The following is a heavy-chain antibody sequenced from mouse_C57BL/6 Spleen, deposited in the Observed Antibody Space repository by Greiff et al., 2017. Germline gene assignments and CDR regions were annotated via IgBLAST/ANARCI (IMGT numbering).Heavy chain of an antibody. Sequence: QVHVKQSGAELVKPGASVKMSCKASGYTFTTYPIEWMKQNHGKSLEWIGNFHPYNDDTKYNEKFKGKATLTVEKSSSTVYLELSRLTSDDSAVYYCAISDYDGDFAYWGQGTLVTVSA. CDR2: FHPYNDDT. CDR1: GYTFTTYP. V-gene: IGHV1-47*01. D-gene: IGHD2-4*01. CDR3: AISDYDGDFAY. J-gene: IGHJ3*01.